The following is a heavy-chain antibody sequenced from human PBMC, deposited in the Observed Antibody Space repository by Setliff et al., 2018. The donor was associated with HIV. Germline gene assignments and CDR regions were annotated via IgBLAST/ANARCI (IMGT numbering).Heavy chain of an antibody. D-gene: IGHD1-1*01. V-gene: IGHV4-34*01. J-gene: IGHJ4*01. CDR2: INHSGST. CDR1: GGSFSGYY. Sequence: SETLSLTCAVYGGSFSGYYWSWIRQSPGKGLEWIGEINHSGSTKYNPSLKSRVTISVDTSKNQFSLKLSSVTAADTAVYYCARSVGTTLVPSYYFDYWGHGTLVTV. CDR3: ARSVGTTLVPSYYFDY.